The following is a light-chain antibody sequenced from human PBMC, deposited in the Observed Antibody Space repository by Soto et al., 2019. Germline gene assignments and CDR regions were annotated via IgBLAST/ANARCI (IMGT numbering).Light chain of an antibody. J-gene: IGKJ3*01. V-gene: IGKV3-20*01. CDR1: QSLSSNY. CDR2: GAS. CDR3: QQYGSAPFT. Sequence: EVVLTQSPGTLSLSPGERATLSCRASQSLSSNYLAWYQQKPGQAPRLIIYGASTRATGIPDRFSGSGSGTDFSLTISRLEPEDFAVYYCQQYGSAPFTFGPGTKVDIK.